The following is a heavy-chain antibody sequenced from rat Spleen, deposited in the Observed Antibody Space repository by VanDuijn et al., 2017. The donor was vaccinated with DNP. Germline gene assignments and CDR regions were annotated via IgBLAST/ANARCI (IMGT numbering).Heavy chain of an antibody. V-gene: IGHV4-2*01. Sequence: EVKLVESGGGLVQPGRSLKLSCAASGFNFNGFWMGWVRQAPGKGLEWIGEINMDGNTINYTPSLKDKFTISRDNGQNTLYLQMSKLRSEDTAIYYCATQNYYSGTLYATDAWGQGTSVTVSS. CDR2: INMDGNTI. CDR3: ATQNYYSGTLYATDA. D-gene: IGHD1-1*01. CDR1: GFNFNGFW. J-gene: IGHJ4*01.